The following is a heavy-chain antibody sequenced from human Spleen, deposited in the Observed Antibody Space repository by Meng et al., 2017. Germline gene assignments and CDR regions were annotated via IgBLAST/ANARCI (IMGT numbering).Heavy chain of an antibody. CDR1: GGSVSSTNW. J-gene: IGHJ4*02. CDR2: IYHSEGT. CDR3: ARDHSESSGYNFDS. D-gene: IGHD3-22*01. Sequence: QVHLQESGPGLVEPSESLSRTCVVPGGSVSSTNWWNWVRQPPGKGLEWIGEIYHSEGTNYNPSLKSRVTMSVDKSKNQFSLKLSSVTAADTAVYYCARDHSESSGYNFDSWGQGTLVTVSS. V-gene: IGHV4-4*02.